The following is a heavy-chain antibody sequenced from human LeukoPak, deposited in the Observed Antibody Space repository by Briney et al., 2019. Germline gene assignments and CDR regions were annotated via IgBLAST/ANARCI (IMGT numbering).Heavy chain of an antibody. Sequence: GGSLSLSCAASGFTFSSYAMSWVRQAPGKGLEWVSAINDSGGNTYHADSVKGRFTISRDNSKNTLYLQMNSLRAEDTAVYYCAKGSSDGRPYYFDYWGQVTLVTISS. CDR2: INDSGGNT. D-gene: IGHD5-24*01. CDR3: AKGSSDGRPYYFDY. CDR1: GFTFSSYA. J-gene: IGHJ4*02. V-gene: IGHV3-23*01.